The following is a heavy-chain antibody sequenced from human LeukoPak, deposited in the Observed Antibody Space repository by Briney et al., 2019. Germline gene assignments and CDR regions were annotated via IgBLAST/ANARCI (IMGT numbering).Heavy chain of an antibody. CDR1: GFTFSSYA. V-gene: IGHV3-23*01. J-gene: IGHJ4*02. Sequence: GGSLRLSCAASGFTFSSYAMSWVRQAPGKGLEWVSAISGSGGSTYYADSVKGRFTISRDNSKNTLYLQMNSLRAEDTAVYYCARSVSSRFTSPRRPYYFDSWGQGTLVTVSS. CDR3: ARSVSSRFTSPRRPYYFDS. CDR2: ISGSGGST. D-gene: IGHD2-2*01.